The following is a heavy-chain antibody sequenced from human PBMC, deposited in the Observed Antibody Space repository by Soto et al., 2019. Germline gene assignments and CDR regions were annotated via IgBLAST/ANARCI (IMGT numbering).Heavy chain of an antibody. V-gene: IGHV4-59*01. J-gene: IGHJ4*02. Sequence: SETLSLTCTVSDGSISNFYWSWIRQPPGKGLEWVGYISSSGNTNYNPSLKSRVSISVDTSKNQFSLNLTSVTAADTAVYYCARAPMVLTRSYFDSWGQGTPVTVSS. CDR1: DGSISNFY. D-gene: IGHD3-22*01. CDR3: ARAPMVLTRSYFDS. CDR2: ISSSGNT.